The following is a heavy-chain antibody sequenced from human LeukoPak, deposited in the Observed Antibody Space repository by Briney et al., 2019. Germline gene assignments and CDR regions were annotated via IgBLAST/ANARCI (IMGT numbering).Heavy chain of an antibody. D-gene: IGHD5-18*01. CDR1: GFTFNNYE. V-gene: IGHV3-48*03. J-gene: IGHJ4*02. Sequence: PGGSLRLSCAASGFTFNNYEMNWVRQAPGKELEWISYVSSSGTTIYYADSVKGRFTISRDNAKNSLYLQMNSLRAEDTAVYYCARDEEPRIQFDYWGQGTLVTVSS. CDR2: VSSSGTTI. CDR3: ARDEEPRIQFDY.